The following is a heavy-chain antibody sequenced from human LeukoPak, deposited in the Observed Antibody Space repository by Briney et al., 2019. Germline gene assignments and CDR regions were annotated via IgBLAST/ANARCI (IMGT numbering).Heavy chain of an antibody. V-gene: IGHV3-9*01. CDR2: ISWNSGSI. CDR3: AKDSTHLLSSDWFDP. J-gene: IGHJ5*02. CDR1: GFTFDDYA. Sequence: PGGSLRLSCAASGFTFDDYAMHWVRQAPGKGLEWVSGISWNSGSIGCADSVKGRFTISRDNAKNSLYLQMNSLRAEDTALYYCAKDSTHLLSSDWFDPWGQGTLVTVSS. D-gene: IGHD2-15*01.